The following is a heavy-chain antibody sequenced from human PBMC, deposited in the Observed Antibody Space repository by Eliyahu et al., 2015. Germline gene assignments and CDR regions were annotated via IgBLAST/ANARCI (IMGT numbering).Heavy chain of an antibody. D-gene: IGHD3-3*01. Sequence: QVTLKESGPVLVKPTETLTLTXTVSGFSXXNAXXGLSWIRQPPGKALEWLAHIFSNDEKXYSTSLKSRLTISKDTSKSQVVLTMTNMDPVDTATYYCARIPRYYDFWSGYYYYFDYWGQGTLVTVSS. CDR2: IFSNDEK. CDR1: GFSXXNAXXG. V-gene: IGHV2-26*01. CDR3: ARIPRYYDFWSGYYYYFDY. J-gene: IGHJ4*02.